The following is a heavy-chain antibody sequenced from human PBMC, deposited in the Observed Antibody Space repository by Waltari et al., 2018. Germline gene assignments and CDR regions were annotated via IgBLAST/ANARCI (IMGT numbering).Heavy chain of an antibody. V-gene: IGHV1-2*06. CDR2: INPNSGGT. Sequence: QVQLVQSGAEVKKPGASVKVSCKASGYTFTGYYMHWVRQAPGQGLEWMGRINPNSGGTNDAQKFQGRVTMTRDTSISTAYMELSRLRSDDTAVYYCARAQSDYYDSSGYYNYWGQGTLVTVSS. D-gene: IGHD3-22*01. CDR1: GYTFTGYY. CDR3: ARAQSDYYDSSGYYNY. J-gene: IGHJ4*02.